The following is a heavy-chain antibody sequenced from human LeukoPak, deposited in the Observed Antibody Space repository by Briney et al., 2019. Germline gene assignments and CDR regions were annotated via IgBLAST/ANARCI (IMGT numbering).Heavy chain of an antibody. CDR1: GFTFSSYW. Sequence: PGGSLRLSCAASGFTFSSYWMSRVRQAPGKGLEWVANIKQDGSEKYYVDSVKGRFTISRDNAKNSLYLQMNSLRAEDTAVYYRAREKTQVRYDSSGYYLDYWGQGTLVTVSS. CDR3: AREKTQVRYDSSGYYLDY. CDR2: IKQDGSEK. D-gene: IGHD3-22*01. J-gene: IGHJ4*02. V-gene: IGHV3-7*01.